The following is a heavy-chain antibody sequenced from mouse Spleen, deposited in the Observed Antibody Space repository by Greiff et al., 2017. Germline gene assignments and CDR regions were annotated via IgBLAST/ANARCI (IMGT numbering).Heavy chain of an antibody. CDR2: IWTGGGT. CDR3: ARRYGSSYHWYFDV. CDR1: GFSLTSYA. V-gene: IGHV2-9-1*01. D-gene: IGHD1-1*01. Sequence: VKLVESGPGLVAPSQSLSITCTVSGFSLTSYAISWVRQPPGKGLEWLGVIWTGGGTNYNSALKSRLSISKDNSKSQVFLKMNSLQTDDTARYYCARRYGSSYHWYFDVWGAGTTVTVSS. J-gene: IGHJ1*01.